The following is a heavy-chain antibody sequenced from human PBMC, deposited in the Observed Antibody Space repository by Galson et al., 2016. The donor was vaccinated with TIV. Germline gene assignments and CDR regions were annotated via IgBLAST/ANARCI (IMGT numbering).Heavy chain of an antibody. CDR1: GYSFGDYY. J-gene: IGHJ3*02. V-gene: IGHV1-2*02. CDR2: INPNSGVP. Sequence: SVKVSCKASGYSFGDYYMHWVRQAPGQGLEWMGWINPNSGVPKYAQRFQGRVTMTWDTSVSTAYLDLTRLRSDDTAVYYCARVGPSIAIVPAAVLGHGGFDIWGQGTMVTVSS. CDR3: ARVGPSIAIVPAAVLGHGGFDI. D-gene: IGHD2-2*01.